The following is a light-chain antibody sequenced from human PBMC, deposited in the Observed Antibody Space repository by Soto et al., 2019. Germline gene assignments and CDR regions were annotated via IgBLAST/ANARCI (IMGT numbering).Light chain of an antibody. Sequence: QSALTQPASVSGSPGQSIAISCTGTSSDIGAYDYVSWYQQHPDKAPKIIIYEVTKRPSGVSTRFSGSKSGNTASLTISGLQAEDEGDYYCGSHTSGSTRVFGTGTKLTVL. CDR3: GSHTSGSTRV. V-gene: IGLV2-14*01. CDR1: SSDIGAYDY. CDR2: EVT. J-gene: IGLJ1*01.